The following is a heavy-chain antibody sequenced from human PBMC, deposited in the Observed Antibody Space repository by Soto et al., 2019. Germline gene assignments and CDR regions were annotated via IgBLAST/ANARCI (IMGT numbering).Heavy chain of an antibody. CDR3: ARVGSSGWSPDY. CDR2: IFYSASTTY. Sequence: SETLSLTCTVSGGSISGHYWIWIRQPPGEGMEWIGYIFYSASTTYNNNPSLKSRVSISVDTSKNQFYLRLSSVTAADTAVYYCARVGSSGWSPDYWGQGTLVTVSS. CDR1: GGSISGHY. J-gene: IGHJ4*02. D-gene: IGHD6-19*01. V-gene: IGHV4-59*11.